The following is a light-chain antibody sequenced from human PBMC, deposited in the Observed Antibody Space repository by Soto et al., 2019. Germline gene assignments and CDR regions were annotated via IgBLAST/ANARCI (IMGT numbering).Light chain of an antibody. CDR1: QDVSSA. J-gene: IGKJ3*01. V-gene: IGKV1-13*02. Sequence: AIQLTKSPSSLSAYVGDRVTITCRTSQDVSSALAWYQQKPGKSPKLVIYGASSLESGVPSRFSGSGAGTDFTLTINSLQPEDFATYYCQQFNGYPHTFGPGNKVDI. CDR2: GAS. CDR3: QQFNGYPHT.